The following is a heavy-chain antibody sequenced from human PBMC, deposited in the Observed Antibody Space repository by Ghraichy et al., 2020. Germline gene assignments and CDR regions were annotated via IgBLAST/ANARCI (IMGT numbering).Heavy chain of an antibody. Sequence: SVKVSCKASGGTFSSYAISWVRQAPGQGLEWMGGIIPIFGTANYAQKFQGRVTITADKSTSTAYMELSSLRSEDTAVYYCARVIMGLRGWFDPWGQGTLVTVSS. CDR2: IIPIFGTA. D-gene: IGHD3-16*01. CDR3: ARVIMGLRGWFDP. V-gene: IGHV1-69*06. J-gene: IGHJ5*02. CDR1: GGTFSSYA.